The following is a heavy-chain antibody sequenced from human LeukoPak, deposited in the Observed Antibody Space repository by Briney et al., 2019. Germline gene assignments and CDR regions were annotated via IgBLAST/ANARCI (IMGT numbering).Heavy chain of an antibody. D-gene: IGHD2-2*01. CDR3: AKDNCSSTSCYPSGYYYYYYYGMDV. CDR2: ISGSGGST. Sequence: GGSLRLSCAASGFTFSNYAMSWVRQAPGKGLEWVSAISGSGGSTYYADFVKGRFTISRDNSKNTLYLQMNSLRAEDTAVYYCAKDNCSSTSCYPSGYYYYYYYGMDVWGQGTAVTVPS. J-gene: IGHJ6*02. V-gene: IGHV3-23*01. CDR1: GFTFSNYA.